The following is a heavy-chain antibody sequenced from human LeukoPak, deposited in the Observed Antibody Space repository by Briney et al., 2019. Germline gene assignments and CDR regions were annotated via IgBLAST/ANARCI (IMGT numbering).Heavy chain of an antibody. J-gene: IGHJ4*02. CDR2: IYRPATT. Sequence: NPSETLSLTCAVSGGSLTTGASLTNAHWFSWVRQPPGKGLEWIGEIYRPATTNYNPSLNSRVTISLDTSKNQFSLKLSSVTAADTAMYYCVRHNTQKYVADYWGQGTLVTVSS. CDR1: GGSLTTGASLTNAHW. V-gene: IGHV4-4*02. D-gene: IGHD2-2*01. CDR3: VRHNTQKYVADY.